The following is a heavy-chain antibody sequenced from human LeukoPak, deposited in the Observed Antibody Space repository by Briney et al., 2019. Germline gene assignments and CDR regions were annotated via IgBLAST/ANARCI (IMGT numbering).Heavy chain of an antibody. D-gene: IGHD2-2*01. V-gene: IGHV3-21*01. CDR3: ARSVVPAAEGRCDY. CDR1: GFTFSSYS. CDR2: ISSSSSYI. Sequence: TGGSLRLSCAASGFTFSSYSMNWVRQAPGKGLEWVSSISSSSSYIYYAASVKGRFTLSRDNAKNSLYLQMNSLRADDTAVYYCARSVVPAAEGRCDYWGQGTLVTVSS. J-gene: IGHJ4*02.